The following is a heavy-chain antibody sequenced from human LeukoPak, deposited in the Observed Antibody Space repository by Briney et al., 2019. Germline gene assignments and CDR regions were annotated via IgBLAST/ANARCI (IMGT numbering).Heavy chain of an antibody. V-gene: IGHV4-30-2*01. CDR2: IYHSGST. J-gene: IGHJ3*02. D-gene: IGHD3-10*01. CDR1: GGSISSGDYY. CDR3: ARDRRYGSGSFDAFDI. Sequence: SETLSLTCTVSGGSISSGDYYWSWIRQPPGKGLEWIGYIYHSGSTYYNPSLKSRVTISVDRSKNQFSLKLSSVTAADTAVYYCARDRRYGSGSFDAFDIWGQGTMVTVSS.